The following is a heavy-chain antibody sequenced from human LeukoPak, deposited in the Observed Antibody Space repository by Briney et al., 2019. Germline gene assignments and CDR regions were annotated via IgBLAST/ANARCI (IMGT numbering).Heavy chain of an antibody. D-gene: IGHD2-2*01. CDR2: IYTSGST. V-gene: IGHV4-4*07. Sequence: SETLSLTCTVSGGSISSYYWSWIRQPAGKGLEWIGRIYTSGSTNYNPSLKSRVTMSVDTSKNQFSLKLSSVTAADTAVYYCASIPSVRDCSSTSCRLTDVWGQGTTVTVSS. J-gene: IGHJ6*02. CDR1: GGSISSYY. CDR3: ASIPSVRDCSSTSCRLTDV.